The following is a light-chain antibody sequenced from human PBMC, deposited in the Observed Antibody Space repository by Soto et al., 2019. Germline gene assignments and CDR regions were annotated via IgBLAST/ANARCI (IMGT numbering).Light chain of an antibody. CDR1: KTITTY. V-gene: IGKV1-39*01. Sequence: DIQMTQSPSSLSASVGDRVTITCRASKTITTYLNWYQQKPGKAPKLLIYGASSLQSGVPSRFTGSGYGTDFTLTISRLQPEDFATYHCQQSHSTPWTFGQGTKVEIK. CDR2: GAS. CDR3: QQSHSTPWT. J-gene: IGKJ1*01.